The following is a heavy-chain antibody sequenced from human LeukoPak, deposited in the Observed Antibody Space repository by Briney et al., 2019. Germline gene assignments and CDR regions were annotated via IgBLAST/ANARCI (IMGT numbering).Heavy chain of an antibody. CDR1: GGSISSGNYY. D-gene: IGHD3-16*02. V-gene: IGHV4-31*03. J-gene: IGHJ6*02. CDR2: IYYSGST. Sequence: PSETLSLTGTVSGGSISSGNYYWSWIRQHPGKGLEWIGYIYYSGSTYYNPSLKSRVTISVDTSKNQFSLTLSSVTAADTAVYYCARGQLSAIPYYYFYGTDAWGQGTTVTVSS. CDR3: ARGQLSAIPYYYFYGTDA.